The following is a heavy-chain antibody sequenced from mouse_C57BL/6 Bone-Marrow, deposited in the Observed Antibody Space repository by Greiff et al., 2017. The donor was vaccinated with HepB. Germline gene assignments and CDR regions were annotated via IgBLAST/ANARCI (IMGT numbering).Heavy chain of an antibody. J-gene: IGHJ1*03. CDR3: TNYYGSLYWYFDV. D-gene: IGHD1-1*01. CDR1: GYTFTSYW. Sequence: EVQLQQSGTVLARPGASVKMSCKTSGYTFTSYWMHWVKQRPGQGLEWIGAIYPGNSDTSYNQKFKGKAKLTAVTSASTAYMELSSLTNEDSAVYYCTNYYGSLYWYFDVWGTGTTVTVSS. CDR2: IYPGNSDT. V-gene: IGHV1-5*01.